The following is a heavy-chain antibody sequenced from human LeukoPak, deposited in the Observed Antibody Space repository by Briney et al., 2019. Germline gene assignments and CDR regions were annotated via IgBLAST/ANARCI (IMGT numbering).Heavy chain of an antibody. J-gene: IGHJ4*02. Sequence: GASVKVSCKASGGTFSSYAISWVRQAPGQGLEWMGRIIPILGIANYAQKFQGRVTMTRDTSTSTVYMELSSLRSEDTAVYYCARDGHDYGDRYFDYWGQGTLVTVSS. CDR3: ARDGHDYGDRYFDY. V-gene: IGHV1-69*04. D-gene: IGHD4-17*01. CDR2: IIPILGIA. CDR1: GGTFSSYA.